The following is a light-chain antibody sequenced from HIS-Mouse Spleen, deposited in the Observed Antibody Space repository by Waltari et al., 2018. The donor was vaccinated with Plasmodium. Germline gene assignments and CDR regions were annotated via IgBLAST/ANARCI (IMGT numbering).Light chain of an antibody. CDR1: SSAVGSYTL. CDR3: CSYAGSSTFV. Sequence: QSALTQPASVSGSPGQSITISCTGTSSAVGSYTLVSWYQHHPGKAPKLMIYAGSKRPSGVSNRFSGSKSGNTASLTISGLQAEDEADYYCCSYAGSSTFVFGGGTKLTVL. J-gene: IGLJ3*02. CDR2: AGS. V-gene: IGLV2-23*03.